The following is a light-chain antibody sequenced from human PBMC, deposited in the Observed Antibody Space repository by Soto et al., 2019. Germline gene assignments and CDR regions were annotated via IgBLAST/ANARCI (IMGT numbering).Light chain of an antibody. V-gene: IGKV3-20*01. Sequence: EIVLTQSPGTLSLSPGGRATLSCRASQSVSSSYLAWYQQKPGQAPRLLIYDTSSRATGIPDRFSGSGSGTDFTLAISRLEPEDFAVYYCRQCGSSPSFGQGTKVELK. J-gene: IGKJ1*01. CDR2: DTS. CDR1: QSVSSSY. CDR3: RQCGSSPS.